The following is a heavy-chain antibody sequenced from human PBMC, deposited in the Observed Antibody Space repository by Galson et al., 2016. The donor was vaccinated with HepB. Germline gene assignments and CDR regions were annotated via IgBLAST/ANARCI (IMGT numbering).Heavy chain of an antibody. J-gene: IGHJ3*02. CDR1: GYSFTSYW. Sequence: QSGAEVKKPGESLEISCKGSGYSFTSYWIAWVRQMPGKGLEWMGIIYPGDSDTRYSPSFQGQVTISVDKSISTAYLQRSSLKASDTAIYYCAGRSSDAFDIWGQGTMVTVSS. D-gene: IGHD3-10*01. CDR2: IYPGDSDT. V-gene: IGHV5-51*01. CDR3: AGRSSDAFDI.